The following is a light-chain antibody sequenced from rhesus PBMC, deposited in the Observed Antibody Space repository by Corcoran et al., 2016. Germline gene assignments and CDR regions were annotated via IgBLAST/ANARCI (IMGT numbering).Light chain of an antibody. V-gene: IGKV1-74*01. Sequence: DIQMTQSPSSLSASVGDRVTITCRASENVNNILNWYQQKPGKAPNLLFYKASTLQSGVPSRFSGSGYGTDYTFTISSLQTEDVATYYCQLGYGTPWTFSQGTKVEIK. CDR3: QLGYGTPWT. J-gene: IGKJ1*01. CDR1: ENVNNI. CDR2: KAS.